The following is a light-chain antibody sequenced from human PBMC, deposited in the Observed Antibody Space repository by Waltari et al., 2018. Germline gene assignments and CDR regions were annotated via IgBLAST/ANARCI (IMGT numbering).Light chain of an antibody. CDR2: EYN. Sequence: FMLTQPHSVSESPGKTVTISCTRSSGNIANSYVQWYQQRPGSAPTTVIYEYNQRPSGGPVRFSGSFDRSSNSASLTISGLKTEDEADYYCQSYDGSNHKVFGGGTKLTVL. CDR3: QSYDGSNHKV. V-gene: IGLV6-57*03. CDR1: SGNIANSY. J-gene: IGLJ3*02.